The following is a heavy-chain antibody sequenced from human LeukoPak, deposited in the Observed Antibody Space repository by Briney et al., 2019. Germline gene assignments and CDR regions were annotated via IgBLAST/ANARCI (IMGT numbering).Heavy chain of an antibody. V-gene: IGHV1-8*03. Sequence: ASVKVSCKASGYTFTSYDINWVRQATGQGLEWMGWMNPNSGNTGYAQKFQGRVTITRNTSIGTAYMELSSLRSEDTAVYYCASTIAAAGTGEIVYWGQGTLVTVSS. CDR3: ASTIAAAGTGEIVY. D-gene: IGHD6-13*01. CDR2: MNPNSGNT. J-gene: IGHJ4*02. CDR1: GYTFTSYD.